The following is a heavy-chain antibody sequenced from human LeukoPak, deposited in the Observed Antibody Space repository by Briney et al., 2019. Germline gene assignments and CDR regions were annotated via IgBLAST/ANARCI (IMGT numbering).Heavy chain of an antibody. D-gene: IGHD2-15*01. CDR1: GGSFSGYY. V-gene: IGHV4-34*01. J-gene: IGHJ4*02. CDR3: ARETVVVVAALDY. CDR2: INHSGST. Sequence: SETLSLTCAVYGGSFSGYYWSWIRQPPGKGLEWIGEINHSGSTNYNPSLKSRVTISVDTSKNQFSLKLSSVTAADTAVYYCARETVVVVAALDYWGQGTLVTVSS.